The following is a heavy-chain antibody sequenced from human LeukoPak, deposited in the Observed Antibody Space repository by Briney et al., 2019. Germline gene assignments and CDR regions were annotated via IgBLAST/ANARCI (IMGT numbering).Heavy chain of an antibody. V-gene: IGHV1-69*04. CDR3: ARDQNHYYDSSGYYYYFDY. CDR2: IIPILGIA. D-gene: IGHD3-22*01. CDR1: GGTFSSYA. Sequence: SVKVSCKASGGTFSSYAISWVRQAPGQGLEWMGRIIPILGIANYAQKFQGRVTITADKSTSTAYMELSSLRSEDTAVYYCARDQNHYYDSSGYYYYFDYWGQGTLVTVSS. J-gene: IGHJ4*02.